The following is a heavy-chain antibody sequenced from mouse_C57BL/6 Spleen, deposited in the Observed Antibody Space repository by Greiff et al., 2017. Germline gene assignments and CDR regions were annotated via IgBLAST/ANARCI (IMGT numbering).Heavy chain of an antibody. CDR3: ARGGYYDGSSHYFDY. CDR1: GYTFTSYW. Sequence: QVQLQQPGAELVKPGASVKMSCKASGYTFTSYWITWVKQRPGQGLEWIGDIYPGSGSTNYNEKFKSKATLTVDTSSSTAYMQLSSLTSEDSAVYYCARGGYYDGSSHYFDYWGQGTTLTVSS. D-gene: IGHD1-1*01. CDR2: IYPGSGST. J-gene: IGHJ2*01. V-gene: IGHV1-55*01.